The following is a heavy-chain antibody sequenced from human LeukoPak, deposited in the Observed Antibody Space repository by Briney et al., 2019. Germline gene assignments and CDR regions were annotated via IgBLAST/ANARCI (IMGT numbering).Heavy chain of an antibody. D-gene: IGHD3-22*01. CDR2: ISAYNGNT. V-gene: IGHV1-18*01. CDR3: ARVAFRDYYDSSGYAY. Sequence: ASAKVSCKASGYTFTSYGISWVRQAPGQGLEWMGWISAYNGNTNYAQKLQGRVTMTTDTSTSTAYMELRSLRSDDTAVYYCARVAFRDYYDSSGYAYWGQGTLVTVSS. CDR1: GYTFTSYG. J-gene: IGHJ4*02.